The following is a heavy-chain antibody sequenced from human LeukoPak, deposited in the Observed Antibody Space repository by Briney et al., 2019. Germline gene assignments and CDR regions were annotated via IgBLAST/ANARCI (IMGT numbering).Heavy chain of an antibody. CDR2: IKTDGTTT. J-gene: IGHJ4*02. V-gene: IGHV3-74*01. Sequence: TGGSLRLSCAASGFTFSGYWMHWVRQAPGEGLVWVSRIKTDGTTTDYADSVKGRFTVSRDNAKNTLYLQMNSLRAEDTAVYYCARGPYTSGVYRLDYWGQGTLVTVSS. D-gene: IGHD6-19*01. CDR1: GFTFSGYW. CDR3: ARGPYTSGVYRLDY.